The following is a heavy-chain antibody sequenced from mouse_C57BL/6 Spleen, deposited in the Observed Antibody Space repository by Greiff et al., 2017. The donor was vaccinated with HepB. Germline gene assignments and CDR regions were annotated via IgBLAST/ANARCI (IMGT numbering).Heavy chain of an antibody. D-gene: IGHD2-13*01. CDR3: ARDYSYWYFEV. CDR1: GYTFTSYW. Sequence: QVQLQQPGAELVRPGSSVKLSCKASGYTFTSYWMDWVKQRPGQGLEWIGNIYPSDSETHYNQKFKDKATLTVDKSSSTAYMQLSSLTSVDSAVYYCARDYSYWYFEVWGTVTTVTVSS. CDR2: IYPSDSET. V-gene: IGHV1-61*01. J-gene: IGHJ1*03.